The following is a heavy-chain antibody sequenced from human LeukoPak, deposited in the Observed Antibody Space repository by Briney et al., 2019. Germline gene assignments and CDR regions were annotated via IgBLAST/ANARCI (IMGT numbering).Heavy chain of an antibody. Sequence: SETLSLTRAVSGYSISSGYYWGWIRQPPGKGLEWIGSIYHSGSTYYNPSLKSRVTISVDTSKNQFSLKLSSVTAADTAVYYCARVSLLWFGESQRWFDPWGQGTLVTVSS. CDR1: GYSISSGYY. D-gene: IGHD3-10*01. V-gene: IGHV4-38-2*01. CDR3: ARVSLLWFGESQRWFDP. CDR2: IYHSGST. J-gene: IGHJ5*02.